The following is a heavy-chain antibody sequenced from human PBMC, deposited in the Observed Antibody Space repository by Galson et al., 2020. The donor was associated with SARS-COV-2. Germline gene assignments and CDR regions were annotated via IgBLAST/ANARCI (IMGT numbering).Heavy chain of an antibody. CDR1: GYSISSGYY. CDR2: IYHSGST. CDR3: ARDHGVKGDSFDY. Sequence: SETLSLTCTVSGYSISSGYYWGWIRQPPGKGLEWIGSIYHSGSTYYNPSLKSRVTISVDTSKNQFSLKLSSVTAADTAVYYCARDHGVKGDSFDYWGQGTLVTVSS. V-gene: IGHV4-38-2*02. J-gene: IGHJ4*02.